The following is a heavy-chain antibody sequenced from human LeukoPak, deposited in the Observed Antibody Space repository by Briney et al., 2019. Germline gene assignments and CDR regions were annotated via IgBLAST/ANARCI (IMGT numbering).Heavy chain of an antibody. Sequence: SETLSLTCSVSGGSISSYYWSWIRQPAGKGLEWIGYIYYSGSTNYNPSLKSRVTISVDTSKNQFSLKLSSVTAADTAVYYCARGEYYYGSPYAFDIWGQGTMVTVSS. D-gene: IGHD3-10*01. V-gene: IGHV4-59*01. CDR2: IYYSGST. J-gene: IGHJ3*02. CDR1: GGSISSYY. CDR3: ARGEYYYGSPYAFDI.